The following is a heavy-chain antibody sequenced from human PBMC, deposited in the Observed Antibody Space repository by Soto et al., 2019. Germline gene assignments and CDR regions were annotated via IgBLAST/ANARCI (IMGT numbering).Heavy chain of an antibody. CDR3: ARSLDSSGYYNY. CDR2: IIPIFGTA. Sequence: QVQMVQSGAEVKKPGSSVKVSCQASGGAFSTYAISWVRQAPGQGLEWMGGIIPIFGTANYAQKFQGRVPITADESTSTFYMELSSLRSEDTAVYYCARSLDSSGYYNYWGQGTLVTVSS. V-gene: IGHV1-69*01. J-gene: IGHJ4*02. D-gene: IGHD3-22*01. CDR1: GGAFSTYA.